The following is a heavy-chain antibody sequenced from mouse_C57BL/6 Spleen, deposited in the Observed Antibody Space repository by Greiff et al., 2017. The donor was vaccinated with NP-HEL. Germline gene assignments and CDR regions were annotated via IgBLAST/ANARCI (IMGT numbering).Heavy chain of an antibody. V-gene: IGHV14-1*01. J-gene: IGHJ3*01. CDR1: GFNIKDYY. D-gene: IGHD1-2*01. CDR2: IDPEDGDT. CDR3: TTGGVRRRFAY. Sequence: VQLQQSGAELVRPGASVKLSCTASGFNIKDYYMHWVKQRPEQGLEWIGRIDPEDGDTEYAPKFQGKATMTADTSSNTAYLQLSSLTSEDTAVYYCTTGGVRRRFAYWGQGTLVTVAA.